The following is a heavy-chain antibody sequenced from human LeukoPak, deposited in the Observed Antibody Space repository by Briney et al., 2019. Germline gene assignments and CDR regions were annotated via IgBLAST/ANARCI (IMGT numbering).Heavy chain of an antibody. J-gene: IGHJ4*02. CDR3: ARSRSGAY. V-gene: IGHV3-7*01. D-gene: IGHD2-8*02. CDR1: GFTFSTYW. CDR2: INQDGSEK. Sequence: GGSLRLSCAASGFTFSTYWMSWVRQAPGKGLECVANINQDGSEKYYVDSVKGRFTISRDNAKNSVYLQMNSLRAEDTAVYYCARSRSGAYWGQGTLVTVSS.